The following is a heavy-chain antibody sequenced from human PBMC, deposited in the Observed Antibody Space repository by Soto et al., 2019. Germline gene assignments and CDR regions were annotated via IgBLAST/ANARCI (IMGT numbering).Heavy chain of an antibody. CDR1: GFTFSSYS. D-gene: IGHD6-13*01. V-gene: IGHV3-48*01. CDR2: ISSSSSTI. CDR3: ARHPERIAEIGGFDP. J-gene: IGHJ5*02. Sequence: EVQLVESGGGLVQPGGSLRLSCAASGFTFSSYSMNWVRQAPGKGLEWVSYISSSSSTIYYADSVKGRFTISRDNAKNSVYLQMNRLRAEDTAVYYCARHPERIAEIGGFDPCGQGTLVTVSS.